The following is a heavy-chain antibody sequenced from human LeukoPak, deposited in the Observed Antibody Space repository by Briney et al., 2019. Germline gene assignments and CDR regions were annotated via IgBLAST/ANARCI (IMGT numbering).Heavy chain of an antibody. CDR1: GFTFSSYA. CDR3: ARDPSPPSYFWSGPYYMDV. V-gene: IGHV3-30-3*01. CDR2: ILYDGSNK. J-gene: IGHJ6*03. Sequence: GRSLRLSCAASGFTFSSYAMHWVRQAPGERLEGVAVILYDGSNKYYADSVKGRFTISRDNSKNTLYLQMNSLRAEDTAVYYCARDPSPPSYFWSGPYYMDVWGKGTTVTVSS. D-gene: IGHD3-3*01.